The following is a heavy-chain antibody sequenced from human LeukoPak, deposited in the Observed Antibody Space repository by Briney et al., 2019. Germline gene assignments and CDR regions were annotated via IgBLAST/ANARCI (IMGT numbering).Heavy chain of an antibody. CDR2: IYYSGST. J-gene: IGHJ4*02. Sequence: SETLSLTCTVSGGSISSSSYYWGWIRQPPGKGLEWIGSIYYSGSTYYNPSLKSRVTISVDTSKNQFSLKLSSVTAADTAVYYCARGPAYFDWAGGSDNPFASGGQGPLVT. V-gene: IGHV4-39*07. CDR3: ARGPAYFDWAGGSDNPFAS. D-gene: IGHD3-9*01. CDR1: GGSISSSSYY.